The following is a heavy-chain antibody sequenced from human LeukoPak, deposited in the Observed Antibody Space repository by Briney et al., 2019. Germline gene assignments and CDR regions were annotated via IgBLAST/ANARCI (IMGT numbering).Heavy chain of an antibody. Sequence: AGGSLTLSCAASAFTFSNAWMSWVRQAPGKGREWVGRIKTKTDSGTTDYTAPLKGRFTISRDDSQSTLYLQMNSLKTDDTAVYYCTSPPWYDSRGYWGQGTLVTVSS. CDR2: IKTKTDSGTT. CDR3: TSPPWYDSRGY. V-gene: IGHV3-15*01. CDR1: AFTFSNAW. D-gene: IGHD6-13*01. J-gene: IGHJ4*02.